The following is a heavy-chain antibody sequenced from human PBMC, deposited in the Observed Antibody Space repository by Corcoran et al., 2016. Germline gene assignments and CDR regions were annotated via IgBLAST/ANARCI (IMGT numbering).Heavy chain of an antibody. J-gene: IGHJ4*02. D-gene: IGHD2-8*01. CDR3: ARRYCTNCVCYLHYFDY. CDR2: INHSGST. Sequence: QVQLQQWGAGLLKPSETLSLTCAVYGGSFSGYYWSWIRQPPGKGLEWIGEINHSGSTNYNPSLKSRVTISVDTSKNQFSLKLSSVTAADTAVYYCARRYCTNCVCYLHYFDYWGQGTLVTVSS. V-gene: IGHV4-34*01. CDR1: GGSFSGYY.